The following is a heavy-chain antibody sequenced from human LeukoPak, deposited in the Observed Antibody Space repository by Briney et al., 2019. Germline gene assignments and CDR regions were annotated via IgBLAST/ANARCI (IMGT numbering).Heavy chain of an antibody. CDR3: ARGRGWHGLNRYFDL. CDR1: GGSFSGYY. D-gene: IGHD2-15*01. V-gene: IGHV4-34*01. CDR2: INHSGST. J-gene: IGHJ2*01. Sequence: SETLSLTCAVSGGSFSGYYWSWIRQPPEKGLEWIGEINHSGSTNYNPSLKSRVTISVDTSKNQFSLKLSSVTAADTAVYYCARGRGWHGLNRYFDLRGRGTLVTVSS.